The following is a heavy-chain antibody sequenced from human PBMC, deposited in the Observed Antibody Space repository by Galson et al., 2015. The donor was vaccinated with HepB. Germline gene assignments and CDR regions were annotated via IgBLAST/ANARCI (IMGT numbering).Heavy chain of an antibody. V-gene: IGHV1-69*10. CDR3: ARDRTYSGSYYGHDAFDI. Sequence: SVKVSCKASGGTFSSYAISWVRQAPGQGLEWMGGITPILGIANYAQKFQGRVTITADKSTSTAYMELSSLRSEDTAVYYCARDRTYSGSYYGHDAFDIWGQGTMVTVSS. D-gene: IGHD1-26*01. CDR1: GGTFSSYA. J-gene: IGHJ3*02. CDR2: ITPILGIA.